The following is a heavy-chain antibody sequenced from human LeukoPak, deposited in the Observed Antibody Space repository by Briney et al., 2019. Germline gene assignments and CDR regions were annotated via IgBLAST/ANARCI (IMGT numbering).Heavy chain of an antibody. D-gene: IGHD2-15*01. Sequence: ASVKVSCKAAGYTFTSYYMHWVRQAPGQGLEWMGIINPSGGSTSYAQKFQGRVTMTRDTSTSTVYMELRSLRSEDTAVYYCARESCSGGSCWSPGSLNWFDPWGQGTLVTVSS. J-gene: IGHJ5*02. CDR1: GYTFTSYY. CDR3: ARESCSGGSCWSPGSLNWFDP. CDR2: INPSGGST. V-gene: IGHV1-46*01.